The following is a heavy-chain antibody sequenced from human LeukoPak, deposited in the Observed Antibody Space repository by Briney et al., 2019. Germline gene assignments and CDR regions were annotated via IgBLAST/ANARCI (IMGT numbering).Heavy chain of an antibody. D-gene: IGHD3-9*01. CDR3: ARRSFDWLLSGWFDP. CDR2: MNPNSGNT. J-gene: IGHJ5*02. CDR1: GYTFTSYD. V-gene: IGHV1-8*01. Sequence: ASVKVSCKASGYTFTSYDINWVRQATGQGREWMGWMNPNSGNTGYAQKFQGRVTMTRTTSISTAYMELSSLTCEDTAVYYCARRSFDWLLSGWFDPWGQGTLVTVSS.